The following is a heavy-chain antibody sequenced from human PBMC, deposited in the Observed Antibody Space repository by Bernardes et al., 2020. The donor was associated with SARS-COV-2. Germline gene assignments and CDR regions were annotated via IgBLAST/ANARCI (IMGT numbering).Heavy chain of an antibody. CDR1: GFTFSSYS. V-gene: IGHV3-48*04. CDR3: ASEEYQRQYYCYYYYMDV. D-gene: IGHD2-2*01. J-gene: IGHJ6*03. CDR2: IRSSSSTI. Sequence: GGSLRLSCAASGFTFSSYSMNWVRQAPGKGLEWVAYIRSSSSTIYYADSVKGRFTISRDNAKNSLYLQMNSLRAEDTAVYYCASEEYQRQYYCYYYYMDVWGKGTTVTVSS.